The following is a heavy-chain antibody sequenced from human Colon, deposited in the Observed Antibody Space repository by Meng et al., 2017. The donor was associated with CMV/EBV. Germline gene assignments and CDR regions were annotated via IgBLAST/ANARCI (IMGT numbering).Heavy chain of an antibody. Sequence: ASVKVSCKASGYSFSDHYIHWVRQAPGQGLEWMGWISAHNGMTTYAQKVQDRVTLTTDTSTSTAYMELRSLRSDDTAVYYCVKERSNWLENWGQGTVVTVSS. CDR3: VKERSNWLEN. J-gene: IGHJ4*02. CDR1: GYSFSDHY. V-gene: IGHV1-18*04. CDR2: ISAHNGMT. D-gene: IGHD1-1*01.